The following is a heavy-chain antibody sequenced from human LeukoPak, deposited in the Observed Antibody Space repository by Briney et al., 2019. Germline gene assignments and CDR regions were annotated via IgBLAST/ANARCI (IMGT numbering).Heavy chain of an antibody. D-gene: IGHD6-19*01. J-gene: IGHJ4*02. CDR1: GFTFRNFW. CDR2: VNSDGCIT. Sequence: PGGSLRLSCAASGFTFRNFWMNWVRQAPGKGLGWVSRVNSDGCITNYADSVKGRFTISRDNAKNTLYLQMNSLRSEDTAVYYCATSVSVPGAKWGQGTLVTVSS. CDR3: ATSVSVPGAK. V-gene: IGHV3-74*01.